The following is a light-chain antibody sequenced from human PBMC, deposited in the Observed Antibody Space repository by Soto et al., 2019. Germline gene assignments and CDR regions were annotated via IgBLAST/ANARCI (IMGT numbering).Light chain of an antibody. CDR3: SSYTSSSTTYV. V-gene: IGLV2-14*01. CDR2: DVS. CDR1: SSDVGAYDL. J-gene: IGLJ1*01. Sequence: QSALSQPASVSGSPGQSVTISCTGTSSDVGAYDLVCWYQQHPGTAPKLMIYDVSNRTSGVSTRFSGSKSGNTASLTISGLQAEDEAEYYCSSYTSSSTTYVFGPGTKVTVL.